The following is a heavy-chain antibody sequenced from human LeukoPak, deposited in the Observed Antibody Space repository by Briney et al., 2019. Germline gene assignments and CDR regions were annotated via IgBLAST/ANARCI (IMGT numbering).Heavy chain of an antibody. CDR3: ARQHDSYFYYYVDV. CDR2: LYHSDTT. J-gene: IGHJ6*03. V-gene: IGHV4-38-2*01. Sequence: PSETLSLTCDVSGYSISNGNYWVWIRQPPGKGLEWIGSLYHSDTTYYNPSLKSRVTMSVDTWKNQFSLKLSFLTAADTAVYYCARQHDSYFYYYVDVWGKGTTVTVSS. CDR1: GYSISNGNY.